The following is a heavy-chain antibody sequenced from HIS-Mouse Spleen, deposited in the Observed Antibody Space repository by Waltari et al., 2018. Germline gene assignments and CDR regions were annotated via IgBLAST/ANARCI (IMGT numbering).Heavy chain of an antibody. CDR1: GGSFSGYY. Sequence: QVQLQQWGAGLLKPSETLSLTCAVYGGSFSGYYWSWIRQPPGKGLEWIGEINHSGSTNYSPSLKSRVTMTTDTSTSTAYMELRSLRSDDTAVYYCARDSVTHFDYWGQGTLATVSS. V-gene: IGHV4-34*01. D-gene: IGHD5-18*01. CDR2: INHSGST. CDR3: ARDSVTHFDY. J-gene: IGHJ4*02.